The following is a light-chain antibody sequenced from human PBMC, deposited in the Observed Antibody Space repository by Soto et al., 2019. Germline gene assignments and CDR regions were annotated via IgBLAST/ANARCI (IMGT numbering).Light chain of an antibody. V-gene: IGKV3-20*01. CDR1: QFVSSN. Sequence: EIVMTQSPVTLSVSPGERSTLSCRASQFVSSNLAWYQQKPGQAPRLLIYDASSRATGIPDRFSGSGSGTDFTLTISRLEPEDFAVYYCQQYGSSPITFGQGTRLEIK. CDR2: DAS. J-gene: IGKJ5*01. CDR3: QQYGSSPIT.